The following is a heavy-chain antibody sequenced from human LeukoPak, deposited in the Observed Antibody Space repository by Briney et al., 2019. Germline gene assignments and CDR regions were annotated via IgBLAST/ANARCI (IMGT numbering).Heavy chain of an antibody. V-gene: IGHV3-48*04. CDR2: ISSSSSTI. Sequence: QSGGSLRLSCSASEFTFSTYSMNWVRQAPGKGLEWVSYISSSSSTIYYAGSVKGRFTISRDNAKNSLYLQMNSLRAEDTSVYYCARGYSSIAGGDYWGQGTLVTVSS. J-gene: IGHJ4*02. CDR1: EFTFSTYS. D-gene: IGHD6-19*01. CDR3: ARGYSSIAGGDY.